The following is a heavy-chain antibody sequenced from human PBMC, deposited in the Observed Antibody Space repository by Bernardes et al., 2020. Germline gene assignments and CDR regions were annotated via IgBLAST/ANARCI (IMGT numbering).Heavy chain of an antibody. J-gene: IGHJ6*02. D-gene: IGHD3-10*01. Sequence: ASVKVSCKASGYTFANYAITWVRQAPGQGLEWMGWIRGSNGQIKYSQKVQGRVTMTTDTSTKTTYLELRSLRPDDTAVYYCARLTIVSGVQGADRDFYHGPDVWGQGTTVTVSS. V-gene: IGHV1-18*01. CDR1: GYTFANYA. CDR3: ARLTIVSGVQGADRDFYHGPDV. CDR2: IRGSNGQI.